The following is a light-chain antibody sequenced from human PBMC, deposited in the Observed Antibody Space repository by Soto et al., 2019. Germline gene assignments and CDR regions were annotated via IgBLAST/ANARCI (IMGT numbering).Light chain of an antibody. J-gene: IGKJ2*01. V-gene: IGKV1-39*01. CDR3: QRSDSTPYT. CDR1: QSIRSH. Sequence: DNQMTQSPSSLSASVGDRVTITCRASQSIRSHLNWYQQKPGRAPKLLIYAALNLHSVVPSRFSGSGSGTDFTLTISSLQPEEFATYYCQRSDSTPYTFGQGTKLEI. CDR2: AAL.